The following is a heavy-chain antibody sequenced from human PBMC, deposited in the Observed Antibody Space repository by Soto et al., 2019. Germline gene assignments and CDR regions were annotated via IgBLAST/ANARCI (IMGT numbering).Heavy chain of an antibody. J-gene: IGHJ5*02. V-gene: IGHV4-30-2*01. CDR3: AREQLEGNWFDP. CDR2: IYPSGSP. D-gene: IGHD1-1*01. CDR1: GGSISSGGYS. Sequence: QLQLQESGSGLVRPSQTLSLTCAVSGGSISSGGYSWNWIRQPPGKGLEWIGYIYPSGSPLYNPSLTSRVTISVDKSKNQFSLKLTSVTAADTAVYSCAREQLEGNWFDPWGQGTLVTVSA.